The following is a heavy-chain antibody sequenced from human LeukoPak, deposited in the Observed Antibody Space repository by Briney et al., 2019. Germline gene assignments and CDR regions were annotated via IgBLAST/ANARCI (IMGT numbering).Heavy chain of an antibody. CDR3: ARAFYPGYYSYMAV. CDR2: IYCSGST. Sequence: SETLSLTCTVSGGSISNYYWSWIRQPPGKGLEWIGYIYCSGSTNYNPSLKSRVSISLDTSKNQFSLKLSSVTAADTAVYYCARAFYPGYYSYMAVWGKGTTVTVSS. D-gene: IGHD3-3*02. V-gene: IGHV4-59*01. J-gene: IGHJ6*03. CDR1: GGSISNYY.